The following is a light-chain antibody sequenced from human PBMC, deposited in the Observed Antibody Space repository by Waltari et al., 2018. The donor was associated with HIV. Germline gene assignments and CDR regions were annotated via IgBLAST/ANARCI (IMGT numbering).Light chain of an antibody. J-gene: IGLJ1*01. CDR1: SSAVGDSTY. Sequence: QSALTQPRPVSGSPGQSVTISCTGTSSAVGDSTYVSWYRQNPGKVPKLMIYDVSKRPSGVPDRFSGSRSGNTASLTISGLQAEDEADYFCCSYAGNYSYVFGSGSRVTVL. CDR2: DVS. V-gene: IGLV2-11*01. CDR3: CSYAGNYSYV.